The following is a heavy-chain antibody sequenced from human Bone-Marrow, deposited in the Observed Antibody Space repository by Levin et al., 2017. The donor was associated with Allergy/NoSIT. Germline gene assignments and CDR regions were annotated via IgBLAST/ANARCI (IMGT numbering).Heavy chain of an antibody. V-gene: IGHV3-9*01. CDR3: AKEGLSPDYGLDV. CDR2: ITWNSGTI. CDR1: GFTFDDYG. J-gene: IGHJ6*02. Sequence: PGGSLRLSCAASGFTFDDYGMHWVRQAPGKGLEWVSSITWNSGTIGYADSVKGRFTISRDNANNSMYLQMNSLRGEDTAVYYCAKEGLSPDYGLDVWGQGTTVTVSS.